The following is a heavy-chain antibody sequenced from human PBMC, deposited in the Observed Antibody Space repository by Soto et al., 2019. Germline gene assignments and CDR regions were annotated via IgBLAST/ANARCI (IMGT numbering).Heavy chain of an antibody. V-gene: IGHV4-39*01. CDR2: MFYGVST. J-gene: IGHJ4*02. CDR3: ARLPSRHLVDY. D-gene: IGHD3-3*02. Sequence: KASETLSLTCTVSGRSLNNRGYYWGWIRQPPWKGLEGIGIMFYGVSTYYNPTLKSRFTVSLATSKNPFSRDLRSVTAADTAVYYCARLPSRHLVDYWGQGTQVTVSS. CDR1: GRSLNNRGYY.